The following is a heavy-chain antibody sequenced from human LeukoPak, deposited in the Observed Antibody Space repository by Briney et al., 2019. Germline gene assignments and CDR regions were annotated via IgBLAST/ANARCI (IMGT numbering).Heavy chain of an antibody. J-gene: IGHJ6*02. CDR1: GYTFTSYG. CDR2: ISAYNGNT. CDR3: ARVPSMVRGVIPRSECYYYGMDV. D-gene: IGHD3-10*01. V-gene: IGHV1-18*01. Sequence: ASVKVSCKASGYTFTSYGISWVRQAPGQGLEWMGWISAYNGNTNYAQKLQGRVTMTTDTSTSTAYMELRSLRSDDTAVYYCARVPSMVRGVIPRSECYYYGMDVWGQGTTVTVSS.